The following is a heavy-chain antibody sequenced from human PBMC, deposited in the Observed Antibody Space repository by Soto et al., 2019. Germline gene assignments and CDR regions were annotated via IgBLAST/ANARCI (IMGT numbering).Heavy chain of an antibody. CDR1: GGTFSSYT. J-gene: IGHJ6*02. Sequence: QVQLVQSGAEVNKPGSSVKVSCKASGGTFSSYTISWVRQAPGQGLEWMGRIIPILGIANYAQKFQGRVTITADQSTSTAYMELSSLRSEDTAVYYCARDLRRHGMDVWGQGTTVTVSS. CDR3: ARDLRRHGMDV. V-gene: IGHV1-69*08. CDR2: IIPILGIA.